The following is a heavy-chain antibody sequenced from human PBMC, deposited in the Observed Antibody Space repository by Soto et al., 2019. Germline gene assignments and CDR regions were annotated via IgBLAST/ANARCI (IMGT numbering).Heavy chain of an antibody. J-gene: IGHJ4*02. CDR3: ARRGSGSYYDY. CDR1: GFTFSSYA. D-gene: IGHD1-26*01. V-gene: IGHV3-23*01. Sequence: EMQLLESGGGLVQPGGSLRLSCAASGFTFSSYAMRWVRQAPVKGLEWVSAISGSGDSTYFADSVKGRFTISRYNSKNTLYLQMNSLRAEDTAVYYCARRGSGSYYDYWGQGTLVTVS. CDR2: ISGSGDST.